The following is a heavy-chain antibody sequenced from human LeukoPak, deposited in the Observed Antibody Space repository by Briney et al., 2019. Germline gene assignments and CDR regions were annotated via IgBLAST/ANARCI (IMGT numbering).Heavy chain of an antibody. CDR2: IIPVFGTA. J-gene: IGHJ6*02. CDR3: ARAMVRGGPTLYYYYGMDV. V-gene: IGHV1-69*01. Sequence: ASVKVSCMASGGTLSSYAISWVRQAPREGLEWMGGIIPVFGTANYAQKFQGRVTITADESTSTAYMELSSLRSEDTAVYYCARAMVRGGPTLYYYYGMDVWGQGTTVTVSS. CDR1: GGTLSSYA. D-gene: IGHD3-10*01.